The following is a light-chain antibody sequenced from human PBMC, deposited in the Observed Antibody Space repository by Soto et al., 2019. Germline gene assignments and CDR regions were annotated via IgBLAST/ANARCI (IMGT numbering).Light chain of an antibody. V-gene: IGLV2-11*01. CDR3: CSPAGSSTYL. CDR2: DVYGVN. Sequence: QTALTQPRAVSGCPGQSVTISCTGSGSEVGGYNYVACYQQKQYKVPKHIIFDVYGVNKRTSVVPDRFSVSKSGNTASLTISGLQIDDDADYYCCSPAGSSTYLVGTGTKVTVL. J-gene: IGLJ1*01. CDR1: GSEVGGYNY.